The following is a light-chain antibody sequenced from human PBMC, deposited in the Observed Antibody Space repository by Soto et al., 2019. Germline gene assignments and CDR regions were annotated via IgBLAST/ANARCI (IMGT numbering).Light chain of an antibody. CDR2: AAS. Sequence: DIQMTQTPSSLSASVGDRVTISCRSSQTIKNYLNWYRQRPGKAPEFLIYAASSLQSGVPSRFSGSGSGTDFTLTISSLQPEDFTPYYCQHNFFTPWTFGQGSIVDI. J-gene: IGKJ1*01. CDR1: QTIKNY. V-gene: IGKV1-39*01. CDR3: QHNFFTPWT.